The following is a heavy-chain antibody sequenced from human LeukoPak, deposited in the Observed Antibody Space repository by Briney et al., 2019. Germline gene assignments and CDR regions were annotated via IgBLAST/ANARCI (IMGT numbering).Heavy chain of an antibody. CDR2: IRSKAYGGTT. CDR3: TRGTLSVSSVAGTNYFDY. J-gene: IGHJ4*02. Sequence: GGSLRLSCTASGFTFGDYAMSWFRQAPGKGLEWVGFIRSKAYGGTTEYAASVKGRFTISRDDSKSIAYLQMNSLKTEDTAVYYCTRGTLSVSSVAGTNYFDYWGQGTLVTVSS. CDR1: GFTFGDYA. D-gene: IGHD6-19*01. V-gene: IGHV3-49*03.